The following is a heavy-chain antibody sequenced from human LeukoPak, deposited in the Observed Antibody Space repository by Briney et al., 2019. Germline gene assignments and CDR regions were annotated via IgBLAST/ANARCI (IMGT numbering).Heavy chain of an antibody. CDR1: GYTFTSYG. Sequence: ASVKVSCKASGYTFTSYGISWVRQAPGQGREWMGWISAYNGNTNYAQKLQGRVTMTTDTSTSTAYMELRSLRSDDTAVYYCARDYWYSSSWYPSGNWFDPWGQGTLVTVSS. J-gene: IGHJ5*02. V-gene: IGHV1-18*01. CDR2: ISAYNGNT. CDR3: ARDYWYSSSWYPSGNWFDP. D-gene: IGHD6-13*01.